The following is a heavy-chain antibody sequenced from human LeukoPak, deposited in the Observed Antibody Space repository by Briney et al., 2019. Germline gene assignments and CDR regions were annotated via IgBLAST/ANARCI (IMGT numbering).Heavy chain of an antibody. CDR2: ISSSSSTI. J-gene: IGHJ6*03. V-gene: IGHV3-48*01. CDR1: GFTFSSYS. Sequence: GGSLRLSCAASGFTFSSYSMNWVRQAPGKGLEWVSYISSSSSTIYYADSVQGRFTISRDNAKNALYLQMNSLRAEDTDVYYCARDTVVVVAPYYYYYMDVWGKGTTVTVSS. CDR3: ARDTVVVVAPYYYYYMDV. D-gene: IGHD2-15*01.